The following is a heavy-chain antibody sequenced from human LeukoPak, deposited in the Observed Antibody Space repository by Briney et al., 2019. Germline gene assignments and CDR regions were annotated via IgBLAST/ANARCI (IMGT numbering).Heavy chain of an antibody. CDR3: ARVRNRYCSSTSCLGDAFDI. D-gene: IGHD2-2*01. V-gene: IGHV1-18*01. Sequence: ASVKVSCKASGYTFTSYGISWVRQAPGQGLEWMGWISAHNGNTNYAEKLQGRVTMTTDTSTSTAYMELRSLRSDDTAVYYCARVRNRYCSSTSCLGDAFDIWGQGTMVTVSS. CDR1: GYTFTSYG. J-gene: IGHJ3*02. CDR2: ISAHNGNT.